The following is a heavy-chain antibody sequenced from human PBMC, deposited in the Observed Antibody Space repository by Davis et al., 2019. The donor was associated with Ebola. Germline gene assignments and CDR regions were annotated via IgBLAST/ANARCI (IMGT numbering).Heavy chain of an antibody. CDR2: INAGNGNT. Sequence: ASVKVSCKASGYTFTSYAMHWVRQAPGQRLEWMGWINAGNGNTKYSQKFRGRVTMTRNTSITTAYMELSSLSSEDTAVYYCAREMTRYRYGSVLDWGQGTLVTVSS. CDR1: GYTFTSYA. J-gene: IGHJ4*02. CDR3: AREMTRYRYGSVLD. D-gene: IGHD3-16*02. V-gene: IGHV1-3*01.